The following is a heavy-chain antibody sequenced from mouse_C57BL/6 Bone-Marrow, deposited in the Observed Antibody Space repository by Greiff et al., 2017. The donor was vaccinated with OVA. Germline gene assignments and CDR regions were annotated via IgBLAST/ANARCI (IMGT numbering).Heavy chain of an antibody. D-gene: IGHD2-4*01. Sequence: EVQLQESGGGLVQPKGSLKLSCAASGFSFNTYAMNWVRQAPGKGLEWVARIRSKSNNYATYYADSVKDRFTISRDDSESMLYLQMNNLKTEDTAMYYCVRQDYDWFAYWGQGTLVTVSA. V-gene: IGHV10-1*01. CDR2: IRSKSNNYAT. CDR1: GFSFNTYA. CDR3: VRQDYDWFAY. J-gene: IGHJ3*01.